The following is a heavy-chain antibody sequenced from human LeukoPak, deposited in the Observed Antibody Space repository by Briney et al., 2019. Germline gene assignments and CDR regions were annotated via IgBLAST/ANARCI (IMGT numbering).Heavy chain of an antibody. CDR2: IYYSGST. CDR3: AREDFSGSGSYYNL. Sequence: PSETLSLTCTVSGGSISSYYWSWIRQPPGKGLEWIGYIYYSGSTNYNPSLKSRVTISVDTSKNQFSLKLSSVTAADTAVYYCAREDFSGSGSYYNLWGQGTLVTVSS. J-gene: IGHJ4*02. CDR1: GGSISSYY. D-gene: IGHD3-10*01. V-gene: IGHV4-59*01.